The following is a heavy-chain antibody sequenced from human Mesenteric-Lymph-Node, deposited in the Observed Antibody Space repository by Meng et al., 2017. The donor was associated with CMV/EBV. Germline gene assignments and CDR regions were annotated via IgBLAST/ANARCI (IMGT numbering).Heavy chain of an antibody. J-gene: IGHJ6*02. D-gene: IGHD3-3*01. CDR3: ARISIFGVVITSYYYYYGMDV. Sequence: GESLKISCAASGFTFSSYSMNWVRQAPGKGLEWVSSISSSSSYIYYADSVKGRFTISRDNAKNSLYLQMNSLRAEDTAVYYCARISIFGVVITSYYYYYGMDVWGQGTTVTVSS. V-gene: IGHV3-21*01. CDR1: GFTFSSYS. CDR2: ISSSSSYI.